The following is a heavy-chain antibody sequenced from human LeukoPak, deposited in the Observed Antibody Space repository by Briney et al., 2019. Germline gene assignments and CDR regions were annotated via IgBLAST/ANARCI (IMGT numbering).Heavy chain of an antibody. D-gene: IGHD3-22*01. CDR1: GFTVSSYY. CDR3: ARERTTDGYILAY. J-gene: IGHJ4*02. CDR2: IYRDGRT. Sequence: PGGSLRLSCAASGFTVSSYYMSWVRQAPGKGLEWVSTIYRDGRTFYVDSVKGRFTVSRDNSKNTLFLQMNNLRAEDTALYYCARERTTDGYILAYWGQGTLVTVSS. V-gene: IGHV3-53*01.